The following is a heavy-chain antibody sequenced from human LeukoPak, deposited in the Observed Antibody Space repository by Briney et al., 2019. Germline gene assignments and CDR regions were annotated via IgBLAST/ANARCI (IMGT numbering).Heavy chain of an antibody. CDR3: ARSMVRGVINY. V-gene: IGHV4-61*02. J-gene: IGHJ4*02. D-gene: IGHD3-10*01. CDR2: IYTSGST. CDR1: GGSISSGSYD. Sequence: PSXXXSLTCTVSGGSISSGSYDWRWIRQPAGKGLEWIGRIYTSGSTNYNRSRKSRFTKTVETSKNQFSLKLSSVTAADTAVYYCARSMVRGVINYWGQGTLVTVSS.